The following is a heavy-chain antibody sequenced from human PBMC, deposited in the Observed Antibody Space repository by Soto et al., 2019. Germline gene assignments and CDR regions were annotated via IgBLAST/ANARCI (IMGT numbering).Heavy chain of an antibody. CDR3: AKRRSSTGWVTNYYYYYGMDV. CDR1: GFTFSSYA. Sequence: EVQLLESGGGLVQPGGSLRLSCAASGFTFSSYAMSWVRQAPGKGLEWVSAISGSGCSTYYADSVKGRFTISRDNYKNALYLQINSLRAEDTAVYYCAKRRSSTGWVTNYYYYYGMDVWGQGTTVTVSS. D-gene: IGHD2-2*01. CDR2: ISGSGCST. V-gene: IGHV3-23*01. J-gene: IGHJ6*02.